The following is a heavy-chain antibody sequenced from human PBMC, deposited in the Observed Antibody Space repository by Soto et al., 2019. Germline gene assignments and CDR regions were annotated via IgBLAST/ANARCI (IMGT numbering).Heavy chain of an antibody. J-gene: IGHJ2*01. Sequence: EVQLLESGGGLVQPGGSLRLSCAASGFTLSAYAMSWVRQAPGKGLEWVSIISRSGASTYYADSVKGRFTISRDNSKNTLYLQMNSLRVEDTAIYYCAKDSDYRDRIFWYFDLWGRGTLVTVSS. CDR1: GFTLSAYA. CDR2: ISRSGAST. D-gene: IGHD2-15*01. V-gene: IGHV3-23*01. CDR3: AKDSDYRDRIFWYFDL.